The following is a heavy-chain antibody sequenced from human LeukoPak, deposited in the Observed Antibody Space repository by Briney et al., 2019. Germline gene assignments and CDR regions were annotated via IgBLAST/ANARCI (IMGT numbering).Heavy chain of an antibody. D-gene: IGHD2-21*01. CDR1: GFTFSSYG. V-gene: IGHV3-23*01. CDR2: ISGSGGST. J-gene: IGHJ6*02. Sequence: GGSLRLSCAGSGFTFSSYGMNWVRQAPGKGLEWVSVISGSGGSTYYADSVKGRFTISRHNSKNTLYLQMNSLRAEDTAVYYCARDIAGQHYYYGMDVWGQGTTVTVSS. CDR3: ARDIAGQHYYYGMDV.